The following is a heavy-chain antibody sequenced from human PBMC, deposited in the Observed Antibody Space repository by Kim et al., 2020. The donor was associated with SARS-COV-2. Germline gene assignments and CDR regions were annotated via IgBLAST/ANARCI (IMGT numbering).Heavy chain of an antibody. CDR1: GFTFSSYA. CDR2: ISGSGGST. V-gene: IGHV3-23*01. D-gene: IGHD3-9*01. Sequence: GGSLRLSCAASGFTFSSYAMSWVRQAPGKGLEWVSAISGSGGSTYYADSVKGRFTISRDNSKNTLYLQMNSLRAEDTAVYYCAKFVGGYYDILTGPYYFEYWGQGTLVTVSS. CDR3: AKFVGGYYDILTGPYYFEY. J-gene: IGHJ4*02.